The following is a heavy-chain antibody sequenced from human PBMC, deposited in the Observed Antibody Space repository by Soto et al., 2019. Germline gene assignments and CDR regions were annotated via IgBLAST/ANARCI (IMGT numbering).Heavy chain of an antibody. CDR1: GESINNSC. V-gene: IGHV4-4*07. CDR2: VYSSGTT. D-gene: IGHD3-10*01. Sequence: SETLSLTFSDSGESINNSCGGWIRQPAGKGLEWIGRVYSSGTTDYNPSLNSRATLSVETSKNQFSLKLSSVTAADTAVYYCARDIGSYAYGEGYWGQG. J-gene: IGHJ4*02. CDR3: ARDIGSYAYGEGY.